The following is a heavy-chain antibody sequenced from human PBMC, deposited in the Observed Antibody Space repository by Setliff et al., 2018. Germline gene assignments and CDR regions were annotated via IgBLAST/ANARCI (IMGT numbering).Heavy chain of an antibody. CDR3: TTSPISSGWHSNFDYNMDV. Sequence: GSLRLSCAASGFTFSIYDMHWVRQTPGKGLEGVGRIKRITDSGTTDHAAPVKGRFTVSRDDSISTLYLQMNSLKTEDTAVYYCTTSPISSGWHSNFDYNMDVWGQGTTVTVSS. J-gene: IGHJ6*02. CDR1: GFTFSIYD. V-gene: IGHV3-15*01. D-gene: IGHD6-19*01. CDR2: IKRITDSGTT.